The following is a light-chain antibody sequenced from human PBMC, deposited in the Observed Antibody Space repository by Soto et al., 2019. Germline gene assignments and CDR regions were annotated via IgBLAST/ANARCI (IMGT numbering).Light chain of an antibody. J-gene: IGKJ5*01. V-gene: IGKV3-15*01. CDR2: GAS. CDR1: ENVDTN. Sequence: ELVMTQAPGTLSVSSGGRAHHSWRASENVDTNLAWYQHKPGQAPRLLIYGASTRAAGVPARFSGSGSGTEFTLTISSLESEDVAVYYCQQRHKWPRITCGPGTRREIK. CDR3: QQRHKWPRIT.